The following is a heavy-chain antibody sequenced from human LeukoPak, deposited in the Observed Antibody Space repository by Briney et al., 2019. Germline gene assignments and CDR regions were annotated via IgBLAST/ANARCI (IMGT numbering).Heavy chain of an antibody. D-gene: IGHD3-22*01. Sequence: ASVKVSCKASGGTFSNYAISWVRQAPGQGLEWMGWISAYNGNTNYAQKLQGRVTMTTDTSTSTAYMELRSLRSDDTAVYYCARDYYDSSGYLRFWGQGTLVTVSS. CDR2: ISAYNGNT. CDR1: GGTFSNYA. CDR3: ARDYYDSSGYLRF. V-gene: IGHV1-18*01. J-gene: IGHJ4*02.